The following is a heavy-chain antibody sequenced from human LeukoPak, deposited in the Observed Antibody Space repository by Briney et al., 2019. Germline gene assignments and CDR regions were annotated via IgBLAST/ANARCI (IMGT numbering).Heavy chain of an antibody. CDR2: ISSSSRYM. D-gene: IGHD6-13*01. CDR3: ARVSTAVSLAIDY. J-gene: IGHJ4*02. Sequence: PGGSLRLSCAASGFTFSSYNMVWVRQPPGKGLEWVSVISSSSRYMYYADSVEGRFTISRDNAKNSLYLQMNSQRAEDTAVYYCARVSTAVSLAIDYWGQGTLVTVST. V-gene: IGHV3-21*06. CDR1: GFTFSSYN.